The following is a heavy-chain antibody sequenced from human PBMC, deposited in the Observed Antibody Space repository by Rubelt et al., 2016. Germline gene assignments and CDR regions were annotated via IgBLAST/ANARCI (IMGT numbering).Heavy chain of an antibody. CDR1: GFSFLTMRVG. D-gene: IGHD2-2*01. Sequence: QITLKESGRTLVNPTQTLTLTCTFSGFSFLTMRVGVGWIRQPPGKALEWLALIYWDDDKRYSPSLKNRLTITKDTSKNLVVLTMTNMDPVDTGTYYGAHSGGYQLIDYWGQGTLVTVSS. J-gene: IGHJ4*02. CDR3: AHSGGYQLIDY. CDR2: IYWDDDK. V-gene: IGHV2-5*02.